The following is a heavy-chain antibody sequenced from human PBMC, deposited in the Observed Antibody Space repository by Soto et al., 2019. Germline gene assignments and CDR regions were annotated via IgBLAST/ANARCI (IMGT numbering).Heavy chain of an antibody. V-gene: IGHV3-23*01. Sequence: EGQVLESGGGLVQPGGSLRLTCAASGFTFSSFALSWVRQSPGKGLEWVSTVSADGFTTDYTDSVKGRFTTSRDNSKNTLFLQMNSLRAEDTAVYFCVGSSFCRGDGYWHFDPWGQGTLVTVSS. J-gene: IGHJ5*02. D-gene: IGHD2-21*02. CDR2: VSADGFTT. CDR3: VGSSFCRGDGYWHFDP. CDR1: GFTFSSFA.